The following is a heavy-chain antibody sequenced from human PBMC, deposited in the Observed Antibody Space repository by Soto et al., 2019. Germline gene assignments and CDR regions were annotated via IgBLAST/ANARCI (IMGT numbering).Heavy chain of an antibody. V-gene: IGHV3-33*01. CDR3: ARAGDGYNDGLDY. CDR2: IWYDGSNK. J-gene: IGHJ4*02. D-gene: IGHD5-12*01. CDR1: GFTFSSSG. Sequence: GGSLRLSCAASGFTFSSSGMHWVRQAPGKGLEWVAVIWYDGSNKYYADSVKGRFTISRDNSKNTLYLQMNSLRAEDTAVYYCARAGDGYNDGLDYWGQGTLVTVSS.